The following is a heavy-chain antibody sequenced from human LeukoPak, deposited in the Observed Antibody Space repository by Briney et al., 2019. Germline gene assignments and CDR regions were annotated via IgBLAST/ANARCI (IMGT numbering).Heavy chain of an antibody. V-gene: IGHV5-51*01. J-gene: IGHJ4*02. D-gene: IGHD2-8*01. CDR3: ARQGTYGQFDS. Sequence: GESLKISCKASGHSFTNHWIGWVRQMPGNGLEWMGIIYPGDSDTTYSPSFQGQVTISADKSINTAYLQWSSLKASDTAMYYCARQGTYGQFDSWGQGTLVTVSS. CDR2: IYPGDSDT. CDR1: GHSFTNHW.